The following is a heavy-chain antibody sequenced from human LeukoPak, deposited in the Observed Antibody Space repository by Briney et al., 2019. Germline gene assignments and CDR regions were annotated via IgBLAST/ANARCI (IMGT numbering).Heavy chain of an antibody. Sequence: ASVKVSCKASGYTFTSYGISWVRQAPGQGLEWMGWISAYSGNTNFAQKLQGRVTVTTDTSTSTAYLELRSLISDDTAVYCCARDRRFDDIWSGFRDFWGQGTLVTVSS. V-gene: IGHV1-18*01. CDR1: GYTFTSYG. CDR3: ARDRRFDDIWSGFRDF. J-gene: IGHJ4*02. CDR2: ISAYSGNT. D-gene: IGHD3-3*01.